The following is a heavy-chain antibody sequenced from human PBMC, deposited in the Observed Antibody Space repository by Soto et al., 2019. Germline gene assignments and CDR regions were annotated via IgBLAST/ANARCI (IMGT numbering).Heavy chain of an antibody. CDR1: GGTFSSYT. J-gene: IGHJ4*02. CDR3: ARDISGYGPPSDY. Sequence: ASVKVSCKASGGTFSSYTISWVRQAPGQGLEWMGRIIPILGIANYAQKFQGRVTITADKSTSTAYMELSSLRSEDTAVYYCARDISGYGPPSDYWGQGTLVTVSS. V-gene: IGHV1-69*04. CDR2: IIPILGIA. D-gene: IGHD5-12*01.